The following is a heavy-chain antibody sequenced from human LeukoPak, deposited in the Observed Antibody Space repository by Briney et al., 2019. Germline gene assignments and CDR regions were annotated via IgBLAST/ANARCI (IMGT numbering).Heavy chain of an antibody. CDR3: ARNPAGIGDY. CDR2: ISSGSRII. V-gene: IGHV3-48*02. CDR1: GFTFSSYG. D-gene: IGHD1-26*01. J-gene: IGHJ4*02. Sequence: GGSLRLSCAASGFTFSSYGMNWVRQAPGKGLEWVSFISSGSRIIYYADSVKGRFTVSRDNAKNSLYLQMNSLRDEDTAVYYCARNPAGIGDYCGQGTLVTVSS.